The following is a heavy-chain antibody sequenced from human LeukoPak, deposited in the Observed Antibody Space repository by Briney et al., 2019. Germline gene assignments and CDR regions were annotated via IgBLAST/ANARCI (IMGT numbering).Heavy chain of an antibody. Sequence: GGSLRLSCVGSGFTFSNYWMNWVRQAPGKGLEWVANIKGSDKGHVDSVKGRFSVSRDDARNSLYLQMDSLRAEDTAVYYCAREGYSYGPYWGQGTLVTVSS. CDR3: AREGYSYGPY. D-gene: IGHD5-18*01. CDR2: IKGSDK. J-gene: IGHJ4*02. V-gene: IGHV3-7*03. CDR1: GFTFSNYW.